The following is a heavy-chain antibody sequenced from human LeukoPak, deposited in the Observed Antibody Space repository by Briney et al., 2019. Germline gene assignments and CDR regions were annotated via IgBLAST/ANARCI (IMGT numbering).Heavy chain of an antibody. D-gene: IGHD3-16*01. CDR3: ARVGEYAFDI. Sequence: PGGSLRLSCAASGFTFSSYSMNWVRQAPGKGLEWVSSISSSSSYIYCADSVKGRFTISRDNAKNSLYLQMNSLRAEDTAVYYCARVGEYAFDIWGQGTMVTVSS. CDR2: ISSSSSYI. J-gene: IGHJ3*02. CDR1: GFTFSSYS. V-gene: IGHV3-21*01.